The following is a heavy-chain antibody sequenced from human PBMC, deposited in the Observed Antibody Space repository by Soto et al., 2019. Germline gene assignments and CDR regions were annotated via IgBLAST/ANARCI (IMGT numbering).Heavy chain of an antibody. CDR1: GFTFSSYS. CDR2: ISSSSSTI. CDR3: ATELSMRADILTGYYYTQPVYGMDV. V-gene: IGHV3-48*01. D-gene: IGHD3-9*01. Sequence: PGGSLRLSCAASGFTFSSYSMNWVRQAPGKGLEWVSYISSSSSTIYYADSVKGRFTISRDNSKNTLYLQMNSLRAEDTAVYYCATELSMRADILTGYYYTQPVYGMDVWGQGITVNVS. J-gene: IGHJ6*02.